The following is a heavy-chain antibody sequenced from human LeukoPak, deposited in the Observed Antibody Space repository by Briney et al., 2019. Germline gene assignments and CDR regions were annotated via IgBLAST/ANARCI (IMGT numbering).Heavy chain of an antibody. CDR2: IKQDGSEK. J-gene: IGHJ4*02. CDR3: ARSLYPSGSFFDY. CDR1: GFTFSSYW. D-gene: IGHD6-13*01. Sequence: GGSLRLSCAASGFTFSSYWMSWVRQAPGKGLERVANIKQDGSEKYYVDSVKGRFTISRDNAKSSLYLQMNSLRAEDTAVYYCARSLYPSGSFFDYWGQGTLVTVSS. V-gene: IGHV3-7*01.